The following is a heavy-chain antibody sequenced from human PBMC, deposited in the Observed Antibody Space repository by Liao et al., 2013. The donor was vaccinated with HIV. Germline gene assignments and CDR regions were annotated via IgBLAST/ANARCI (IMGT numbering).Heavy chain of an antibody. CDR2: ISHTGST. D-gene: IGHD3-3*01. CDR1: GGSFRGYY. V-gene: IGHV4-34*02. Sequence: QVHLEQWGGRLLKPSETLSLTCAVYGGSFRGYYWTWIRQSPGKGLEWIGQISHTGSTHYSPSLRSRVTISEDTSKNQFSLNVTSVTAADSATYYCARGLTYFDYWSGAAGGSFDIWGQGTRVTVSS. CDR3: ARGLTYFDYWSGAAGGSFDI. J-gene: IGHJ3*02.